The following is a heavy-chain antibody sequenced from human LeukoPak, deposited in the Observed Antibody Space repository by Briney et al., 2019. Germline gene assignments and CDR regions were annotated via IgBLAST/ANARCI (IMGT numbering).Heavy chain of an antibody. D-gene: IGHD3-10*01. CDR2: IYHSGST. Sequence: PSETLSLTCTVSGYSISSGYYWGWIRQPPGKGLEWIGSIYHSGSTYYNPSLKSRVTISVDTSKNQFSLKLSSVTAADTAVYYCASTTYYYGSGSYNWFDPWGQGTLVTVSS. J-gene: IGHJ5*02. CDR1: GYSISSGYY. CDR3: ASTTYYYGSGSYNWFDP. V-gene: IGHV4-38-2*02.